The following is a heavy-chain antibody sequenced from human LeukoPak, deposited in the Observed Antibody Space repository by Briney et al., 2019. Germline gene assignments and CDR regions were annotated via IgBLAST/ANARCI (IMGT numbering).Heavy chain of an antibody. Sequence: GGSLRLSCAASGFTFSSYSMNWVRQAPGKGLEWVSSISSSSSYIYYADSVKGRFTISRDNAKNSLYLRMNSLRAEDTAVYYCARGQRAGAFDIWGQGTMVTVSS. CDR3: ARGQRAGAFDI. CDR1: GFTFSSYS. V-gene: IGHV3-21*01. CDR2: ISSSSSYI. J-gene: IGHJ3*02.